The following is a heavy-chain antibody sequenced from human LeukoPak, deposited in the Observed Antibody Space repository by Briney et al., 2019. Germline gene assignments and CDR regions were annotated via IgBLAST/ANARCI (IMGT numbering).Heavy chain of an antibody. Sequence: GASVRVSCKASGYTFTGYFVHWVRQAPGQGLEWMGWINPDSGGTNCAQKFQGRVTMTRDTSISTAYMELNRLGSDDTAVYYCAPSGTYRSTDYYFDYWGQGTLVTVSS. CDR3: APSGTYRSTDYYFDY. CDR2: INPDSGGT. D-gene: IGHD1-26*01. J-gene: IGHJ4*02. CDR1: GYTFTGYF. V-gene: IGHV1-2*02.